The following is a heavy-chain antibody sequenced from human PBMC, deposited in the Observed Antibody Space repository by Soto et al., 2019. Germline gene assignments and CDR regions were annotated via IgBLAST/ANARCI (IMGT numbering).Heavy chain of an antibody. CDR3: ARVDRSYQLLSPFRGFAFDI. CDR1: GFTFEDYG. J-gene: IGHJ3*02. D-gene: IGHD2-2*01. CDR2: INWNGGST. Sequence: GGSLRLSCAASGFTFEDYGMSCVRQAPGKGLEWVSGINWNGGSTGYADSVKGRFTISRDNAKNSLYLQMNSLGAEDTALYHCARVDRSYQLLSPFRGFAFDIWGQGTMVTVSS. V-gene: IGHV3-20*01.